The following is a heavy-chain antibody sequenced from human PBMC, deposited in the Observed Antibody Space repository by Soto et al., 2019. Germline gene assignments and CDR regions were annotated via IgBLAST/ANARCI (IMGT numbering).Heavy chain of an antibody. CDR1: GGSISSGGYY. CDR3: ARGGSSWRNWFDP. J-gene: IGHJ5*02. Sequence: QVQLQESGPGLVKPSQTLSLTCSVSGGSISSGGYYWSWIRQHPGKGLEWIGYIYYSGSTYYNQSLKSRVTISIHTSKTQFSLKLNSVTAADTAVYYCARGGSSWRNWFDPWGLGTLVTVSS. D-gene: IGHD6-13*01. V-gene: IGHV4-31*03. CDR2: IYYSGST.